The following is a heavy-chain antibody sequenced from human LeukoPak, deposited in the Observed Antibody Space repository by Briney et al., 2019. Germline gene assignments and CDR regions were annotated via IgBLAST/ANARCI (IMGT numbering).Heavy chain of an antibody. Sequence: NPGGSRRLSCAASGFTFSDYYTSWIRQAPGKGLEWVSYISSSGSTIDYADSVRGRFTISRDNAKNSLYLQMNSLRAEDTAVYYCAKDWAYYYDNYGLDYWGQGTLVTVSS. V-gene: IGHV3-11*04. CDR2: ISSSGSTI. CDR1: GFTFSDYY. CDR3: AKDWAYYYDNYGLDY. J-gene: IGHJ4*02. D-gene: IGHD3-22*01.